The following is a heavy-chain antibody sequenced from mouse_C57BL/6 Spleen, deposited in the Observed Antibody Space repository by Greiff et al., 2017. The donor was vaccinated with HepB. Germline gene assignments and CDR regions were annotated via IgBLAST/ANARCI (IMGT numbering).Heavy chain of an antibody. CDR1: GYSFTTYA. CDR3: VGDAFYAMDY. V-gene: IGHV10-1*01. Sequence: EVQLVESGGGLVQPKGSLKLSCAASGYSFTTYAMNWVRQAPGKGLEWVARIRSKSNNYETYYADSVKDRFTISRDDSESLLYLQMNNSKTEDAAMYYYVGDAFYAMDYWGQGTSVTVSS. J-gene: IGHJ4*01. CDR2: IRSKSNNYET.